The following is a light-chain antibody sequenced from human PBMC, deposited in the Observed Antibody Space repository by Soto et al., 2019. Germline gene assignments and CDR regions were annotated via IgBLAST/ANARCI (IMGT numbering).Light chain of an antibody. CDR3: VSFTSSTTYV. CDR2: DVA. J-gene: IGLJ1*01. Sequence: QSALTQPASVSASPGQSITISCTGTSNDVGGSNFVSWYQQHPGKPPKLSIYDVATRPSGVSNRFSGSKSGSTASLIISRLQTEDEADYYCVSFTSSTTYVFGSVTKLTVL. V-gene: IGLV2-14*03. CDR1: SNDVGGSNF.